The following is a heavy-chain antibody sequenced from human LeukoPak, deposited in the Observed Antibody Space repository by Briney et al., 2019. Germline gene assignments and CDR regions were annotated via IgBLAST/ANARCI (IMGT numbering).Heavy chain of an antibody. J-gene: IGHJ6*02. D-gene: IGHD6-25*01. CDR3: ARAFSGRRMNGMDV. Sequence: GGSLRLSCAASGFSLRSSEMNWVRQAPGKGPEWVAHINSADNVEYYTDSVRGRFTMSRDNAKDLLYLQMNSLRAEDTAVYYCARAFSGRRMNGMDVWGQGTTVTVSS. V-gene: IGHV3-48*03. CDR2: INSADNVE. CDR1: GFSLRSSE.